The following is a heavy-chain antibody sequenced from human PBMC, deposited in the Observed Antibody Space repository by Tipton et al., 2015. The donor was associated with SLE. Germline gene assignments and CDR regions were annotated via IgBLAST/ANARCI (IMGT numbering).Heavy chain of an antibody. Sequence: TLSLTCTVSGGSISSGGYYWSWIRQHPGKGLEWIGYIYYSGSTYYNPSLKSRVTISVDTSKNQFSLKLSSVTAADTAVYFCARGPTAQLERRRDHFDYWSQGTLVTVSS. CDR2: IYYSGST. J-gene: IGHJ4*02. V-gene: IGHV4-31*03. CDR3: ARGPTAQLERRRDHFDY. CDR1: GGSISSGGYY. D-gene: IGHD1-1*01.